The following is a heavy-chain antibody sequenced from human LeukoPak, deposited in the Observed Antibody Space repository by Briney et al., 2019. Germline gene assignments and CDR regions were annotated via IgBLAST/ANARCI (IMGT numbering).Heavy chain of an antibody. CDR3: AKDFLFVTTVTSGGDY. V-gene: IGHV3-23*01. CDR2: ISGSGGST. D-gene: IGHD4-11*01. Sequence: GGSPRLSCAASGFTFSSYAMSWVRQAPGKGLEWVSAISGSGGSTYYADSVKGRFTISRDNSKNTLYLQMNSLRAEDTAVYYCAKDFLFVTTVTSGGDYWGQGTLVTVSS. J-gene: IGHJ4*02. CDR1: GFTFSSYA.